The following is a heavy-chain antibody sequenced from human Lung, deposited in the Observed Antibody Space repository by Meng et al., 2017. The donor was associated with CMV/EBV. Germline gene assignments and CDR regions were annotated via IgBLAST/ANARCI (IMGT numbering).Heavy chain of an antibody. CDR1: FGSMGSGQYY. CDR2: IHHSGSA. J-gene: IGHJ4*02. CDR3: ASFDHIPRRNYFDY. V-gene: IGHV4-30-4*01. Sequence: QVLLHESAPGRWPPPQTRSLTCTCSFGSMGSGQYYWSWIRQPPGKGLEWIGYIHHSGSAYYNPSLKSRVSISVDKSKNQFSLNLNSMTAADTAVYYCASFDHIPRRNYFDYWDQGTLVTVSS. D-gene: IGHD2-21*01.